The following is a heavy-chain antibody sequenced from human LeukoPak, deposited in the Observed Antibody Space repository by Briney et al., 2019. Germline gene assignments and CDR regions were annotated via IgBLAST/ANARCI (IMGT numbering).Heavy chain of an antibody. CDR2: ISWNSGSI. J-gene: IGHJ3*02. CDR3: AKGIDSSGYDAFDI. D-gene: IGHD3-22*01. V-gene: IGHV3-9*01. Sequence: GGSLRLSCAASGFTFDDYAMHWVRRAPGKGLEWVSGISWNSGSIGYADSVKGRFTISRDNAKNSLYLQMNSLRAEDTALYYCAKGIDSSGYDAFDIWGQGTMVTVSS. CDR1: GFTFDDYA.